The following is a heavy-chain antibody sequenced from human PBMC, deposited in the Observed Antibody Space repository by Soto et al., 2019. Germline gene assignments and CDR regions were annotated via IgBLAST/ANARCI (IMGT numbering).Heavy chain of an antibody. Sequence: AASVKVSCKASGYTFTGYYMHWVRQAPGQGLEWMGWINPNSGGTNYAQKFQGRVTMTRDTSISTAYMELSRLRSDDTAVYYCAISTISRHDWFDPWGQGTLVTVSS. CDR3: AISTISRHDWFDP. CDR1: GYTFTGYY. D-gene: IGHD3-3*01. CDR2: INPNSGGT. J-gene: IGHJ5*02. V-gene: IGHV1-2*02.